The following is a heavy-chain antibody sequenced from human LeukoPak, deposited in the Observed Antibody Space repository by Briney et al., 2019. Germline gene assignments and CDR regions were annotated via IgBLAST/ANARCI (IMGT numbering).Heavy chain of an antibody. D-gene: IGHD2-2*01. CDR1: GFTFSSYA. Sequence: GGSLRLSCAASGFTFSSYAMHWVRQAPGKGLEWVAVISYDGSNKYYADSVKGRFTISRDNSKNTLYLHMNSLRAEDTAVYYCAKRGSTSPRLFDYWGQGTLVTVSS. J-gene: IGHJ4*02. CDR3: AKRGSTSPRLFDY. CDR2: ISYDGSNK. V-gene: IGHV3-30*04.